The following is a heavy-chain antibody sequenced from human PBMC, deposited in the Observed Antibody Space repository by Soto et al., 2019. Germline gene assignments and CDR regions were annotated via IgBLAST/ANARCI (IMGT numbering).Heavy chain of an antibody. D-gene: IGHD3-10*01. J-gene: IGHJ5*02. Sequence: ASVKVSCKASGGTFSSYAISWVRQAPGQGLEWMGGIIPIFGTANYAQKFQGRVTITADKSTSTAYMELSSLRSEDTAEYYCARSKDNRRFGELLCPRWFDPWGQGTLVTVSS. CDR1: GGTFSSYA. V-gene: IGHV1-69*06. CDR3: ARSKDNRRFGELLCPRWFDP. CDR2: IIPIFGTA.